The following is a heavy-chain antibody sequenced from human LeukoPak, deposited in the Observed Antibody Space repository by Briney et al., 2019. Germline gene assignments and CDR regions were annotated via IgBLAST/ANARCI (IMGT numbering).Heavy chain of an antibody. D-gene: IGHD3-22*01. CDR2: ISSSSSYI. J-gene: IGHJ3*01. CDR1: GFTFSSYS. Sequence: GGSLRLSCAASGFTFSSYSMNWVRQAPGKGLEWVSSISSSSSYIYYADSVKGRFTISRDNAKNSLYLQMNSLRAEGTAIYYCAKFPSYDSSGHDGFDVWGQGTRVTVSS. CDR3: AKFPSYDSSGHDGFDV. V-gene: IGHV3-21*04.